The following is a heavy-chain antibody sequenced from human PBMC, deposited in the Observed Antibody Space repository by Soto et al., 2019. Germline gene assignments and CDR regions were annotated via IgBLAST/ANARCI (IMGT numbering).Heavy chain of an antibody. D-gene: IGHD6-19*01. V-gene: IGHV3-33*01. CDR1: GFTFSSYG. J-gene: IGHJ6*02. CDR3: AREGVEQWLASPGWYYGMDV. CDR2: IWYDGSNK. Sequence: GGSLRLSCAASGFTFSSYGMHWVRQAPGKGLEWVAVIWYDGSNKYYADSVKGRFTISRDNSKNTLYLQMNSLRAEDTAVYYCAREGVEQWLASPGWYYGMDVWGQGTTVTVSS.